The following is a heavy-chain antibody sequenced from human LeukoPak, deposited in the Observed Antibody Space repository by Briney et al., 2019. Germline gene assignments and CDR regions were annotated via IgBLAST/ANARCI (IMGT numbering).Heavy chain of an antibody. CDR1: GGSISSYY. Sequence: SETLSLTCTVSGGSISSYYWSWIRQPAGKGLEWIGRIYTSGSTNYNPSLKSRVTMSVDTSKNQFSLKLSSVTAADTAVYYCARANRCSSTSCYYYYYMDVWGKGTTVTISS. CDR3: ARANRCSSTSCYYYYYMDV. V-gene: IGHV4-4*07. J-gene: IGHJ6*03. CDR2: IYTSGST. D-gene: IGHD2-2*01.